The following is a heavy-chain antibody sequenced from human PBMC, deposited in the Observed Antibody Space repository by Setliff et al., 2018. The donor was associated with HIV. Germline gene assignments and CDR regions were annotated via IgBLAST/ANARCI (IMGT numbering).Heavy chain of an antibody. D-gene: IGHD6-19*01. CDR1: GGSISSYY. Sequence: PSETLSLTCTVSGGSISSYYWSWIRQPPGKGLEWIGYIYYSGSTNYNPSLKSRVTISVDTSKNQFSLKLSSVTAADTAVYYCARDGGSSGWYFVLGYSDYWGPGTLVTVSS. V-gene: IGHV4-59*01. CDR3: ARDGGSSGWYFVLGYSDY. J-gene: IGHJ4*02. CDR2: IYYSGST.